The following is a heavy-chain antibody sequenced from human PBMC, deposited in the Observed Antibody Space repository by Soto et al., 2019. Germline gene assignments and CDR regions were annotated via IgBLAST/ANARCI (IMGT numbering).Heavy chain of an antibody. CDR3: ASAGGDCSGGSCYWASWFDP. V-gene: IGHV4-39*01. CDR1: GGSISSSSYY. CDR2: IYYSGST. Sequence: QLQLQESGPGLVKPSETLSLTCTVSGGSISSSSYYWGWIRQPPGKGLEWIGSIYYSGSTYYNPSLKSRVTISVDTSKNQFSLKLSSVTAADTVVYYCASAGGDCSGGSCYWASWFDPWGQGTLVTVSS. D-gene: IGHD2-15*01. J-gene: IGHJ5*02.